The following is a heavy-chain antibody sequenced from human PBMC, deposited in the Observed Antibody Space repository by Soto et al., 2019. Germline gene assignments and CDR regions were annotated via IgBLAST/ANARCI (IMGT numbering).Heavy chain of an antibody. CDR2: IYYSGST. Sequence: SETLSLTCTVSGGSISSGGYYWSWIRQHPGKGLEWIGYIYYSGSTYYNPSLKSRVTISVDTSKNQFSLKLSSVTAADTAVYYCASIRIYPSFYFDYWGQGTLVTVSS. J-gene: IGHJ4*02. CDR1: GGSISSGGYY. V-gene: IGHV4-31*03. D-gene: IGHD2-15*01. CDR3: ASIRIYPSFYFDY.